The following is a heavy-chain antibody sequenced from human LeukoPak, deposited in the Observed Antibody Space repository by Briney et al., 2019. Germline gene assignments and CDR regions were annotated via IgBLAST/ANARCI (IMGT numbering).Heavy chain of an antibody. V-gene: IGHV4-4*07. Sequence: PSETLSLTCTVSGGSVSGYYWSWIRQPAGKGLECIGRIYTRGSTHYNPSLESRVTVSVDTSKNQFSLKLSSVTAADTAVYYCASDLPSGSYHYFDYWGQGTLVTVSS. CDR1: GGSVSGYY. CDR3: ASDLPSGSYHYFDY. D-gene: IGHD1-26*01. CDR2: IYTRGST. J-gene: IGHJ4*02.